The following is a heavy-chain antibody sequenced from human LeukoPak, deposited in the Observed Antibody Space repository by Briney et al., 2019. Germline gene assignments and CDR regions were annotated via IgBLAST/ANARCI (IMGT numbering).Heavy chain of an antibody. J-gene: IGHJ4*02. D-gene: IGHD5-24*01. CDR2: IYYSGST. Sequence: SETLSLNCTVSGGSISSSSYYWGWIRQPPGKGLEWIGSIYYSGSTYNNPSLKSRVTISVDTSKNQFSLKLSSVTAADTAVYYCARRGAGYTEKGFDYWGQGTLVTVSS. CDR3: ARRGAGYTEKGFDY. V-gene: IGHV4-39*01. CDR1: GGSISSSSYY.